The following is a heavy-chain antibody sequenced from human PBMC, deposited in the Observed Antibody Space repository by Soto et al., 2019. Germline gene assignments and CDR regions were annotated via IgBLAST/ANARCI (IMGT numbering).Heavy chain of an antibody. CDR3: AGDSRGTAWCDP. CDR2: LIPIFGTA. J-gene: IGHJ5*02. CDR1: GGTFSSYA. Sequence: QVQLLQSGAAVKKPGSSVKVSCKASGGTFSSYAISWVRQAPGQGLEWMGGLIPIFGTANYAQKFQGRVTITADKSTSTAYMELSSLRSEDTAVYYCAGDSRGTAWCDPWGQGTLVTVSS. V-gene: IGHV1-69*06. D-gene: IGHD3-22*01.